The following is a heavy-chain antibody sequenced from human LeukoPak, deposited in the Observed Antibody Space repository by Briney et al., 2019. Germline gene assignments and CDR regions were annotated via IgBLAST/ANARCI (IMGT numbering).Heavy chain of an antibody. CDR3: AKDWTGTKPFDL. Sequence: GGSLRLSCAASGFTFSSYAMSWVRQPPGKGLEWVSSISGSGGNTYYADSVKGRFTISRDNSKNTLYLQMNSLRAEDTAVYYCAKDWTGTKPFDLWGRGTLVTVSS. D-gene: IGHD3/OR15-3a*01. V-gene: IGHV3-23*01. J-gene: IGHJ2*01. CDR2: ISGSGGNT. CDR1: GFTFSSYA.